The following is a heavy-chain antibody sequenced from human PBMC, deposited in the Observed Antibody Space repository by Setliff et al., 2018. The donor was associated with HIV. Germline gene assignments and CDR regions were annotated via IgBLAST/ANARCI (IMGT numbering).Heavy chain of an antibody. D-gene: IGHD3-22*01. Sequence: SETLSLTCTVSGGSISSNNYYWGWIRQPPWKGLEWIGSIFYSETVYYGGRTYYSPSLKPRVTVSVDTSKSQFSLILTSATDADTAMYNCASERKYQYTSGYWQVFDIWGQGTMVTVSS. J-gene: IGHJ3*02. V-gene: IGHV4-39*07. CDR1: GGSISSNNYY. CDR3: ASERKYQYTSGYWQVFDI. CDR2: IFYSETVYYGGRT.